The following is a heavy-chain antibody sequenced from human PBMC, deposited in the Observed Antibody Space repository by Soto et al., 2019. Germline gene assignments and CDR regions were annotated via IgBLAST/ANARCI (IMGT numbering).Heavy chain of an antibody. D-gene: IGHD2-21*02. J-gene: IGHJ4*02. V-gene: IGHV4-30-4*01. Sequence: KTSETLSLTCTVSGGSISSGDYYWSWIRQPPGKGLEWIGYIYYSGSTYYNPSLKSRVTISVDTSKNQFSLKLSSVTAADTAVYYCARAHRVVTPYYFDYWGQGTLVTVSS. CDR2: IYYSGST. CDR3: ARAHRVVTPYYFDY. CDR1: GGSISSGDYY.